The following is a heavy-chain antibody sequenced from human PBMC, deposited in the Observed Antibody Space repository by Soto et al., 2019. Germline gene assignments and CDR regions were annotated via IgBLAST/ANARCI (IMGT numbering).Heavy chain of an antibody. CDR2: INYSGST. Sequence: VQLQESGPGLVKPSETLSLTCTVSGGSISGYYWSWIRQSPGKGLEWIGYINYSGSTNYNPSPKSRVTISVDTSKNQLSLKLSSVTAADTAVYYCARGSAAGTKSPFDYWGQGTLVTVSS. CDR1: GGSISGYY. V-gene: IGHV4-59*01. CDR3: ARGSAAGTKSPFDY. J-gene: IGHJ4*02. D-gene: IGHD6-13*01.